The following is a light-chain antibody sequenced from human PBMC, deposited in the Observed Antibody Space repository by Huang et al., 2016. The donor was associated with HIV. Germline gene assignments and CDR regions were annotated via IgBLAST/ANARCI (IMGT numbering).Light chain of an antibody. CDR1: QSVLYSSNNKSY. CDR2: WAS. J-gene: IGKJ1*01. CDR3: QQYYNTPWT. Sequence: DIVMTQSPDSLAVSLGERATINCKSSQSVLYSSNNKSYLAWYQQKPGQPPKVRSYWASTRESGVPDRFSGSGSGTDFTLTISSLQAEDVAVYYCQQYYNTPWTFGQGTKVEIK. V-gene: IGKV4-1*01.